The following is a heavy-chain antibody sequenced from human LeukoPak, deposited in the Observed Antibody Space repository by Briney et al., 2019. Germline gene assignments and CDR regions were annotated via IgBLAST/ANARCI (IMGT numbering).Heavy chain of an antibody. J-gene: IGHJ4*02. Sequence: GRSLRPSCAASGFTFSSYAMHWVRQAPGKGLEWVAVISYDGSNKYYADSVKGRLTISRDNSKNTLYLQMNSLRAEDTAVYYCATLPLTTLRWALDYWGQGTLVTASS. CDR2: ISYDGSNK. D-gene: IGHD4-23*01. CDR3: ATLPLTTLRWALDY. CDR1: GFTFSSYA. V-gene: IGHV3-30*04.